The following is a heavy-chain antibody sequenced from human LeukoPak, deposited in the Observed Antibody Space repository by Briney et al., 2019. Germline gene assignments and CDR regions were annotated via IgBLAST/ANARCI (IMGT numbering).Heavy chain of an antibody. J-gene: IGHJ4*02. D-gene: IGHD6-13*01. CDR2: INPNRGGT. Sequence: ASVKVSCKASGYTFTGYYMHWVRQAPGQGLEWMGWINPNRGGTNYAQKFQGWVTMTRDTSISTAYMELSRLRSDDTAVYYCAREGAAAGHIDYWGQGTLVTVSS. CDR3: AREGAAAGHIDY. CDR1: GYTFTGYY. V-gene: IGHV1-2*04.